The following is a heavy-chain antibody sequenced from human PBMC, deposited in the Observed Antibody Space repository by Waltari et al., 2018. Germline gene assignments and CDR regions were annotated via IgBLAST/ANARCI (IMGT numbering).Heavy chain of an antibody. Sequence: QVQLVQSGSEVKKPGASVKVSCKASGNTFSGYFFHWVRQAPGQGLEWMGWIDANSGGTSYAQQFRGRVTLTRDTSITTAYMDLSSLTSDDTAIYYCARDPPRSFGGYDSWGQGTLVTVSS. CDR3: ARDPPRSFGGYDS. CDR1: GNTFSGYF. CDR2: IDANSGGT. J-gene: IGHJ4*02. V-gene: IGHV1-2*02. D-gene: IGHD5-12*01.